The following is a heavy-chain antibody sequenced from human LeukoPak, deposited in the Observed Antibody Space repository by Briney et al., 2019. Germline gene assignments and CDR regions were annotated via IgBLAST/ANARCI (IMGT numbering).Heavy chain of an antibody. CDR2: ISGSGGST. J-gene: IGHJ4*02. CDR3: ARDVLGETGAGGY. D-gene: IGHD3-10*01. V-gene: IGHV3-23*01. Sequence: PGGSLKLSCAASGFTFSSYAMSWVRQAPGKGLEWVSAISGSGGSTYYADSVKGRFTISRDNSKNTLYLQMNSLRAEDTAVYYCARDVLGETGAGGYWGQGTLVTVSS. CDR1: GFTFSSYA.